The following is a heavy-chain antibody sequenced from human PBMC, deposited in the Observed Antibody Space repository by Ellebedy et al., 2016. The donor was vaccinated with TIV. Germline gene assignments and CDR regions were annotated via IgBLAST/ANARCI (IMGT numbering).Heavy chain of an antibody. CDR2: ISGNGEYT. J-gene: IGHJ6*02. CDR3: AKLGFDILTGSGGMDV. Sequence: GGSLRLSCAASGFTFTNYWMSWVRQAPGKGLDWVSLISGNGEYTYYADSVKGRLTISRDNSMDTLYLQMNSLGVGDTAVDYCAKLGFDILTGSGGMDVWGQGTTVTVSS. D-gene: IGHD3-9*01. V-gene: IGHV3-23*01. CDR1: GFTFTNYW.